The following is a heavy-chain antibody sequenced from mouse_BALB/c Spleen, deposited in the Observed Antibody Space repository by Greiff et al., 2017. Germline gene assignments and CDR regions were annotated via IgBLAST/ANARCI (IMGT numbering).Heavy chain of an antibody. Sequence: VKLQESGAELARPGASVKLSCKASGYTFTSYWMQWVKQRPGQGLEWIGAIYPGDGDTRYTQKFKGKATLTADKSSSTAYMQLSSLASEDSAVYYCAREAGDYWGQGTTLTVSS. CDR1: GYTFTSYW. CDR3: AREAGDY. V-gene: IGHV1-87*01. CDR2: IYPGDGDT. J-gene: IGHJ2*01.